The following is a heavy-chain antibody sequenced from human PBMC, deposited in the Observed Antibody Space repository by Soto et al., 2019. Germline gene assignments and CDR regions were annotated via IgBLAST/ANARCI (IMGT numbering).Heavy chain of an antibody. CDR3: AKDGGQWLVHAN. Sequence: EVQLLESGGGLVQPGGSLRLSCAASGFTFSTNAMSWVRQAPGKALQWVSAITGRGSTYYADSVKGRFTISRDNSKNTVYLQMNSLRVDDTSVYYCAKDGGQWLVHANWGQGTLVTVSS. CDR2: ITGRGST. D-gene: IGHD6-19*01. V-gene: IGHV3-23*01. J-gene: IGHJ4*02. CDR1: GFTFSTNA.